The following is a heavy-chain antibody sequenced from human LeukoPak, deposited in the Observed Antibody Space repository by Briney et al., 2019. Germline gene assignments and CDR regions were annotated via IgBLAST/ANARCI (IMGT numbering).Heavy chain of an antibody. D-gene: IGHD6-19*01. CDR1: GGSISSGGYY. Sequence: PSETLSLTCTVSGGSISSGGYYWSWIRQPPGKGQEWIGYIYHSGSTYYNPSLKSRVTISVDRSKNQFSLKLSSVTAADTAVYYCARDPTAVAGSWAFDIWGQGTMVTVSS. CDR2: IYHSGST. CDR3: ARDPTAVAGSWAFDI. J-gene: IGHJ3*02. V-gene: IGHV4-30-2*01.